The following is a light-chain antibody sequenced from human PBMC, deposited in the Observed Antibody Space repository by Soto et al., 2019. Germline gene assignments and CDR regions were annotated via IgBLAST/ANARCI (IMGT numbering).Light chain of an antibody. CDR2: GPS. V-gene: IGKV3-20*01. CDR3: HQYATSPQT. J-gene: IGKJ1*01. CDR1: QSVPKNY. Sequence: EILLTQSPGTLSLSPGERATLSCRASQSVPKNYLAWYQQKPGQAPRLLIYGPSSRATGIPDRFSGSGSGTDFTLTIGRLEPEDFAVYYCHQYATSPQTFGQGTKVGIK.